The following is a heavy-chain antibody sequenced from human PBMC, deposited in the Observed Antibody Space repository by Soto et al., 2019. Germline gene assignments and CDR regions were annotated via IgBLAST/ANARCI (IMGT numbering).Heavy chain of an antibody. V-gene: IGHV3-30-3*01. CDR3: ARGPLWGTAMVLWYFDL. Sequence: QVQLVESGGGVVQPGRSLRLSCAASGFTFSSYAMHWVRQAPGKGLEWVAVISYDGSNKYYADSVKSRFTISRDNSKNTLYLQMNSLRAEDTAVYYCARGPLWGTAMVLWYFDLWGRGTLVTVSS. J-gene: IGHJ2*01. D-gene: IGHD5-18*01. CDR2: ISYDGSNK. CDR1: GFTFSSYA.